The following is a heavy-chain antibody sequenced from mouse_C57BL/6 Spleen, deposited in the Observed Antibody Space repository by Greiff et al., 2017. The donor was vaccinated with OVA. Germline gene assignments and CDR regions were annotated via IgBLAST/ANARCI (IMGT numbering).Heavy chain of an antibody. Sequence: QVQLKQPGAELVRPGSSVKLSCKASGYTFTSYWMHWVKQRPIQGLEWIGNIDPSDSETHYNQKFKDKATLTVDKSSSTAYMQLSSLTSEDSAVYYCARPYYGSSLHWYFDVWGTGTTVTVSS. V-gene: IGHV1-52*01. CDR1: GYTFTSYW. CDR2: IDPSDSET. CDR3: ARPYYGSSLHWYFDV. D-gene: IGHD1-1*01. J-gene: IGHJ1*03.